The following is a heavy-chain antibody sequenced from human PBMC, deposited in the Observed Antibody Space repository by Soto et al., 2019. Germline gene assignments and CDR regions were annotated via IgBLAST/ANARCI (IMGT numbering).Heavy chain of an antibody. D-gene: IGHD1-1*01. V-gene: IGHV6-1*01. Sequence: PSQTLSLTCDISGDSVSSNNAAWNWIRQSPSRGLEWLGRTYYYRSKWYIDYAVSVKGRISINAVTSKNQVSLQLNAVIPDDTAVYYCARDDRPRTTSRFDAPGQGILVTLPS. CDR3: ARDDRPRTTSRFDA. J-gene: IGHJ5*02. CDR2: TYYYRSKWYI. CDR1: GDSVSSNNAA.